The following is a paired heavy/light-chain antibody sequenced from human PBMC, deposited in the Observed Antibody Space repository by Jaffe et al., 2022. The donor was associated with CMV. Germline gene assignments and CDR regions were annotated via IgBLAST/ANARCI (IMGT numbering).Heavy chain of an antibody. CDR1: GFTFSSYG. D-gene: IGHD3-10*01. CDR3: AREGYYYGSGSYSQDYYYYGMDV. V-gene: IGHV3-33*01. J-gene: IGHJ6*02. Sequence: QVQLVESGGGVVQPGRSLRLSCAASGFTFSSYGMHWVRQAPGKGLEWVAVIWYDGSNKYYADSVKGRFTISRDNSKNTLYLQMNSLRAEDTAVYYCAREGYYYGSGSYSQDYYYYGMDVWGQGTTVTVSS. CDR2: IWYDGSNK.
Light chain of an antibody. CDR2: GAS. V-gene: IGKV3-20*01. Sequence: EIVLTQSPGTLSLSPGERATLSCRASQSVSSSYLAWYQQKPGQAPRLLIYGASSRATGIPDRFSGSGSGTDFTLTISRLEPEDFAVYYCQQYGSSPAYTFGQGTKLEIK. J-gene: IGKJ2*01. CDR3: QQYGSSPAYT. CDR1: QSVSSSY.